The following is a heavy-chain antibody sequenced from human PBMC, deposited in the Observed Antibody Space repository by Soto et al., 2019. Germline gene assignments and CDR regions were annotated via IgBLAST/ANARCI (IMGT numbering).Heavy chain of an antibody. Sequence: QVQLVESGGGMVQPGRSLRLSCAASGFAFDSYGMHWVRQAPGKGLEWVAVISYDGRNKYYADSVKGRFTISRDNSKNTLFLQMDSLRAEDTAVYYCANDRYTGQYGDFLYWGQGTLVTVSS. CDR2: ISYDGRNK. V-gene: IGHV3-30*18. J-gene: IGHJ4*02. D-gene: IGHD4-17*01. CDR1: GFAFDSYG. CDR3: ANDRYTGQYGDFLY.